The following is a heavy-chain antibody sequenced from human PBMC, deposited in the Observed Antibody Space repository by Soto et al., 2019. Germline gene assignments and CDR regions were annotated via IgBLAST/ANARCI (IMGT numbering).Heavy chain of an antibody. D-gene: IGHD4-17*01. J-gene: IGHJ6*02. CDR1: GGSISSYY. CDR2: IYYSGST. CDR3: ARVPVTTYYYYGMDV. Sequence: SETLSLTCTVSGGSISSYYWSWIRQPPGKGLEWIGYIYYSGSTNYNPSLKSRVTISVDTSKNQFSLKLSSVTAADTAVYYCARVPVTTYYYYGMDVWGQGTTVTV. V-gene: IGHV4-59*01.